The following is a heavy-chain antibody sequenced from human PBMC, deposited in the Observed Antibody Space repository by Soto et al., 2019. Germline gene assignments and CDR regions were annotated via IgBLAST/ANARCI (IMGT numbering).Heavy chain of an antibody. Sequence: QITLKESGPTLVKPTQTLTLTCTFSGLSLSTSGVGVGWIRQSPGKALEWLAVIYWDDDTRFNPSLKTRLTITKDTSKNQVVLTITNMDPVDTATYFCAHGPTFMRGVAQHWGQGTLVTVSS. CDR3: AHGPTFMRGVAQH. CDR1: GLSLSTSGVG. D-gene: IGHD3-16*01. V-gene: IGHV2-5*02. CDR2: IYWDDDT. J-gene: IGHJ1*01.